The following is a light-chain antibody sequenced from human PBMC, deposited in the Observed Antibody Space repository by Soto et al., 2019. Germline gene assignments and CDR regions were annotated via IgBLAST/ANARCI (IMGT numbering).Light chain of an antibody. J-gene: IGKJ5*01. CDR2: DAS. CDR1: QSVSSD. CDR3: QQYEDWPPIT. Sequence: EIAMTQSPTTLSVSPGERATLSCTTSQSVSSDLAWYQQKPGQAPRLLIYDASTRATGVPARFSGSGSGTDFTLTISSLQSEDSAVYYCQQYEDWPPITFGQGTRLEIK. V-gene: IGKV3-15*01.